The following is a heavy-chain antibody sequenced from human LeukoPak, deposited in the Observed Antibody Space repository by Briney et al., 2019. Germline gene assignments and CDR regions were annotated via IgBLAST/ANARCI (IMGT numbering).Heavy chain of an antibody. CDR2: INSDGSST. CDR1: GFTFSSYW. V-gene: IGHV3-74*01. D-gene: IGHD2-2*01. Sequence: GRSMRLSCAASGFTFSSYWMHWVRQAHGKGLGWVSRINSDGSSTSYADSVKGRFTISRDNAKNTLYLQMNSLRAEDTAVYYRARDRGCSSTRCYLSWNYYYYMDDWGKGTTVTVSS. J-gene: IGHJ6*03. CDR3: ARDRGCSSTRCYLSWNYYYYMDD.